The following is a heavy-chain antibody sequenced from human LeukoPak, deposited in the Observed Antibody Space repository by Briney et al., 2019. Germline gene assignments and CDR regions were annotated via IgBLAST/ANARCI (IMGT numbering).Heavy chain of an antibody. Sequence: GGSLRLSCAASGFTFSSYEMNWVRQAPGKGLECVSYISSSGSTIYYADSVKGRFTISRDNAKHSLYLQMNSLRAEDTAVYYCAREVVVPAAYFDYWGQGTMVTVSS. J-gene: IGHJ4*02. CDR3: AREVVVPAAYFDY. CDR2: ISSSGSTI. V-gene: IGHV3-48*03. CDR1: GFTFSSYE. D-gene: IGHD2-2*01.